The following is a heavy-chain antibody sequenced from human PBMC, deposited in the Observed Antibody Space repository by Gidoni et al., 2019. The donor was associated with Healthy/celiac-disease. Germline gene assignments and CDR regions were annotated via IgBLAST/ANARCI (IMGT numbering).Heavy chain of an antibody. CDR3: ARDPKAGYSWNDSSGYGY. CDR1: GFTFVSYA. CDR2: ISYDGSNK. J-gene: IGHJ4*02. V-gene: IGHV3-30-3*01. Sequence: QVQLVESGGGVVQPGRSLRLSCAASGFTFVSYAMHWVRQAPGKGLEWVAVISYDGSNKYYADSVKGRFTISRDNSKNTLYLQMNSLRAEDTAVYYCARDPKAGYSWNDSSGYGYWGQGTLVTVSS. D-gene: IGHD3-22*01.